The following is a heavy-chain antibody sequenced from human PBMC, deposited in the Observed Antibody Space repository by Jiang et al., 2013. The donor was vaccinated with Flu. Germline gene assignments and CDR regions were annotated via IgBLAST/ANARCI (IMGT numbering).Heavy chain of an antibody. D-gene: IGHD1-26*01. CDR1: GGSISSGGYY. J-gene: IGHJ4*02. V-gene: IGHV4-31*03. Sequence: TCTVSGGSISSGGYYWSWIRQHPGKGLEWIGYIYYSGSTYYNPSLKSRVTISVDTSKNQFSLKLSSVTAADTAVYYCASSGSYPSRGVDYWGQGTLVTVSS. CDR3: ASSGSYPSRGVDY. CDR2: IYYSGST.